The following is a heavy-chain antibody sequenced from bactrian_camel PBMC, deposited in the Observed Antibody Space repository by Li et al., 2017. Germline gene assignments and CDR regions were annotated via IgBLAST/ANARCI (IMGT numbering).Heavy chain of an antibody. J-gene: IGHJ4*01. D-gene: IGHD6*01. CDR2: VDSDGNT. V-gene: IGHV3S53*01. CDR1: KITVNRYC. Sequence: HVQLVESGGGSVQAGGSLRLSCVISKITVNRYCSGWFRQSPGKEREEVATVDSDGNTHYADSVKGRFTISVDNAKNPVMVYLKMPTLKPDDTAMYYCAAGSWVAGSLDEHDYVHWGQGTQVTVST. CDR3: AAGSWVAGSLDEHDYVH.